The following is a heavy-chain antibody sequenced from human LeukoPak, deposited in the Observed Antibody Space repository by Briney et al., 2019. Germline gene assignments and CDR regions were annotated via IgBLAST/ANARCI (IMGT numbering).Heavy chain of an antibody. D-gene: IGHD2-21*02. J-gene: IGHJ5*02. CDR3: ARVTAQTLTTYGFDP. CDR2: ISYTGNT. CDR1: GGSISGYY. V-gene: IGHV4-59*01. Sequence: AETLSLTCTVSGGSISGYYCWIRQPPGKGLEWIGYISYTGNTNYSPSLKSRVTMSVDTSKNQLSLDLSSVTAADTAVYYCARVTAQTLTTYGFDPWGQGTPVTVSS.